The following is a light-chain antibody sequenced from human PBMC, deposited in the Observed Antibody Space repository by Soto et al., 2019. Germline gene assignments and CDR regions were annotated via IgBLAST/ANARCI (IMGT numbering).Light chain of an antibody. Sequence: DIQMTQSPSSLSASVGDRVTITCRASQGISNYLAWYQQKPGRLPKLLLFGASTLQSGVPARFSGSGSGTLFTLTINGLLPEDFAVYYCQQRSNWPITFGQGTRLEIK. CDR1: QGISNY. V-gene: IGKV1-27*01. CDR3: QQRSNWPIT. J-gene: IGKJ5*01. CDR2: GAS.